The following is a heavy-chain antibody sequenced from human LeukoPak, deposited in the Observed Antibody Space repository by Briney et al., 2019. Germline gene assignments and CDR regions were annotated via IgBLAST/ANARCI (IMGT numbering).Heavy chain of an antibody. V-gene: IGHV3-11*04. CDR3: ASHLPLAAAFDI. CDR2: ISSSGSTI. J-gene: IGHJ3*02. D-gene: IGHD6-25*01. Sequence: GGSLRLSCAASGFTFSDYYMSWIRQAPGKGLEWVSYISSSGSTIYYADSVKGRFTISRDNAKNSLYLQMNSLRAEDTAVYYCASHLPLAAAFDIWGQGTMVTVSS. CDR1: GFTFSDYY.